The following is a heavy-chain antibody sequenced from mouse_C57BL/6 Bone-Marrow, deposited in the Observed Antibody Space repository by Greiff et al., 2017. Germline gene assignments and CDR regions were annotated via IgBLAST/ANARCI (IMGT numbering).Heavy chain of an antibody. V-gene: IGHV5-4*01. D-gene: IGHD3-2*02. CDR1: GFTFSSYA. CDR3: ARESPAQASAMDY. J-gene: IGHJ4*01. CDR2: ISDGGSYT. Sequence: EVKLMESGGGLVKPGGSLKLSCAASGFTFSSYAMSWVRQTPEKRLEWVATISDGGSYTYYPDNVKGRFTISRDNAKNNLYLQMSHLKSEDTAMYYGARESPAQASAMDYWGQGTSVTVSS.